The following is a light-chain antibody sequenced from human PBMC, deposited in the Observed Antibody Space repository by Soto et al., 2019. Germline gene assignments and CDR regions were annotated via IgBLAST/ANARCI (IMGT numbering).Light chain of an antibody. V-gene: IGLV2-8*01. CDR1: SSDVGGYNY. Sequence: QSALTQPPSASGSPGQSVTLSCTGTSSDVGGYNYVSWYQQHPGKAPILMIYEVSKRPSGVPDRFSGSKSGNTASLTVSGLQAEDEADYYCSSYEGSNNSPGVFGGGTKPTVL. CDR2: EVS. CDR3: SSYEGSNNSPGV. J-gene: IGLJ3*02.